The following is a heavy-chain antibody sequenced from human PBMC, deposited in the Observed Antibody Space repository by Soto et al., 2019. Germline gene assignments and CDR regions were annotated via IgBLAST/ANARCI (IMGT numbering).Heavy chain of an antibody. D-gene: IGHD3-10*01. J-gene: IGHJ4*02. Sequence: SETLSFACAVSGVSLTRGNWWTWVRQSPQRGLEYIGEIFHDGTANYYPSFERRVAMSVDTSRNQFSLKLTSVTAADTAVYFCARLVYDTRLNYMYFDFWGPGTLVTVSS. CDR2: IFHDGTA. V-gene: IGHV4-4*02. CDR3: ARLVYDTRLNYMYFDF. CDR1: GVSLTRGNW.